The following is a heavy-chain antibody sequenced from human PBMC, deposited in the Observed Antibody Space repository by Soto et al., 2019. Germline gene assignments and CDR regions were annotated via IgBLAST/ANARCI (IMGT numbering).Heavy chain of an antibody. D-gene: IGHD2-15*01. CDR3: AKTKGTHCSGGSCYYVAK. J-gene: IGHJ4*02. Sequence: PAGSMRLSCAASGFSFSNYAVGWVRQTPGKGLEWVSVISGNADRTYYADSVKGRFTISRDNSRETLSLQIDNVRGEDTATYYCAKTKGTHCSGGSCYYVAKRGQGVLVTVAS. V-gene: IGHV3-23*01. CDR2: ISGNADRT. CDR1: GFSFSNYA.